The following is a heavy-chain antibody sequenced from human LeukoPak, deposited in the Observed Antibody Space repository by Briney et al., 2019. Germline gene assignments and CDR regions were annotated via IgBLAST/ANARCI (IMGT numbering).Heavy chain of an antibody. CDR1: GYTFTGYY. CDR3: ARASAAAATHKWFDP. CDR2: INPNSGGT. J-gene: IGHJ5*02. D-gene: IGHD6-25*01. Sequence: ASVKVSCKASGYTFTGYYMHWVRQAPGQGLEWMGWINPNSGGTNYAQKFQGRVTMTRDTSISTAYMELSRLRSDDTAVYYCARASAAAATHKWFDPWGQGTLVTVSS. V-gene: IGHV1-2*02.